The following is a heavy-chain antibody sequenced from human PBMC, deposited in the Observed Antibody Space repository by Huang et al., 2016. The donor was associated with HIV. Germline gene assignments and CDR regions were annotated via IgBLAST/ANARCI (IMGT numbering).Heavy chain of an antibody. CDR1: GYTFTSYG. CDR2: ISAYNGVT. D-gene: IGHD2-2*01. V-gene: IGHV1-18*01. J-gene: IGHJ3*02. CDR3: ARDSPLLGVVIVVVPTAPNAFDI. Sequence: QVQLVQSGVEVKKPGASVKVSCTASGYTFTSYGISWVRQAPGQGLEWMGWISAYNGVTNYAQNVQGRGTMTTDTSTRTAYMELRSLRSDDTAVYYCARDSPLLGVVIVVVPTAPNAFDIWGQGTMVTVSS.